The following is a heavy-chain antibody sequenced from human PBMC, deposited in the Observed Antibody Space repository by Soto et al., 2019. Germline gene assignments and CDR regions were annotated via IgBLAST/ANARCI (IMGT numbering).Heavy chain of an antibody. D-gene: IGHD3-10*01. CDR2: INAGNGNT. CDR3: ARGITMVRGANDY. Sequence: ASVKVSCKASGYTFTSYAMHWVRQAPGQRLEWMGWINAGNGNTKYSQKFQGRVTITRDTSASTAYMELSGLRSEDTAVYYCARGITMVRGANDYWGQGTLVTVSS. J-gene: IGHJ4*02. CDR1: GYTFTSYA. V-gene: IGHV1-3*01.